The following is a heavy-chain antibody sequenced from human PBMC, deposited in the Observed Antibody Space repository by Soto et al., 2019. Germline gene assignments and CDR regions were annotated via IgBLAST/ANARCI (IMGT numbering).Heavy chain of an antibody. J-gene: IGHJ3*02. V-gene: IGHV3-64D*08. CDR3: VKARYSSGLSLLNFDI. Sequence: PGGSLRLSCSASGFTFSSYAMHWVRQAPGKGLEYVSAISSNGGSTYYADSVKGRFTISRDNSKNTLYLQMSSLRAEDTAVYYCVKARYSSGLSLLNFDIWGQGTMVTVSS. CDR1: GFTFSSYA. CDR2: ISSNGGST. D-gene: IGHD6-19*01.